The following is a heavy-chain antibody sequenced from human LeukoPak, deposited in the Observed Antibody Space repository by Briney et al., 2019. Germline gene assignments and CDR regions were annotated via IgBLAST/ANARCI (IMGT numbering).Heavy chain of an antibody. Sequence: GGSLRLSCAASGFTFSSYSMNWVRQAPGKGLEWVSYISSSSSTIYYADSVKGRFTISRDNAKNSLYLQMNSLRAEDTAVYYCARDSPDCYDSSGQDYWGQGTLVTVSS. V-gene: IGHV3-48*04. J-gene: IGHJ4*02. CDR2: ISSSSSTI. D-gene: IGHD3-22*01. CDR3: ARDSPDCYDSSGQDY. CDR1: GFTFSSYS.